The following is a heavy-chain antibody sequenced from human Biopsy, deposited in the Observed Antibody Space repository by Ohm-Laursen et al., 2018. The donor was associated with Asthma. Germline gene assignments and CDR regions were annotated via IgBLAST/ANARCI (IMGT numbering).Heavy chain of an antibody. J-gene: IGHJ6*02. D-gene: IGHD3-10*01. CDR1: GYTFNSAG. Sequence: GASVKVSCKTSGYTFNSAGITWVRQAPGQGLEWMGWISVYNGNTKVAQKLQDRVTMITDTPTSTAYMELRSLRSDDTAVYFCARAVDYSHYYGIDVWGQGTRVTVS. CDR3: ARAVDYSHYYGIDV. CDR2: ISVYNGNT. V-gene: IGHV1-18*01.